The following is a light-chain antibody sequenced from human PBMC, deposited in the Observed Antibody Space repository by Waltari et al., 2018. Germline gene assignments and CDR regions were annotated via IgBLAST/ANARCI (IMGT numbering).Light chain of an antibody. CDR2: AAS. J-gene: IGKJ4*01. CDR3: QQLNSYPLT. V-gene: IGKV1-9*01. Sequence: DIQLTQSPSFLSASVGDRVTITCRASQGISTYLAWYQQKQGKAPKLLIYAASSLQSGVPSRVSGGGSGTHFTLTISSLQPEDFASYHCQQLNSYPLTFGGGTKVEIK. CDR1: QGISTY.